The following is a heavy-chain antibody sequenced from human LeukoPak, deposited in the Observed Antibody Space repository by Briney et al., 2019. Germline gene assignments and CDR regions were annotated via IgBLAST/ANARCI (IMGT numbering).Heavy chain of an antibody. J-gene: IGHJ4*02. CDR2: INHSGST. CDR3: ASDRGSGSWYGRDY. D-gene: IGHD6-13*01. Sequence: SETLSLTCAVYGGSFSGYYWSWIRQPPGKRLEWIGEINHSGSTNYNPSLKSRVTISVDTSKNQFSLKLSSVTAADTAVYYCASDRGSGSWYGRDYWGQGTLVTVSS. V-gene: IGHV4-34*01. CDR1: GGSFSGYY.